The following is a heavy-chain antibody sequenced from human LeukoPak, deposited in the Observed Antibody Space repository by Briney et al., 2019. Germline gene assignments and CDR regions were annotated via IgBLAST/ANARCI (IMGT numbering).Heavy chain of an antibody. Sequence: GGSLRLSCAASGFTFSSYWMSWVRQAPGKGLEWVANIKQDGSEKYYVDSVKGRFTISRDNAKNSPYLQMNSLRAEDTAVYYCARTRITMIVGLASRFDYWGQGTLVTVSS. CDR2: IKQDGSEK. CDR3: ARTRITMIVGLASRFDY. J-gene: IGHJ4*02. D-gene: IGHD3-22*01. CDR1: GFTFSSYW. V-gene: IGHV3-7*01.